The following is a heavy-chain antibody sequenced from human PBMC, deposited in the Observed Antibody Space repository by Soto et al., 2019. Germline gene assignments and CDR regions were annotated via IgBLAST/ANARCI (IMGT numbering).Heavy chain of an antibody. D-gene: IGHD3-16*02. CDR2: INHSGST. V-gene: IGHV4-34*01. CDR1: GGSFSGYY. CDR3: ARVYYDYVWGGYRPKRYYFDY. Sequence: QVQLQQWGAGLLKPSETLSLTCAVYGGSFSGYYWSWIRQPPGKGLEWIGEINHSGSTNYNPSLKSRVTTSLDTSKNQFSLKLSSVTAADTAVYYCARVYYDYVWGGYRPKRYYFDYRGQGTLVTVSS. J-gene: IGHJ4*02.